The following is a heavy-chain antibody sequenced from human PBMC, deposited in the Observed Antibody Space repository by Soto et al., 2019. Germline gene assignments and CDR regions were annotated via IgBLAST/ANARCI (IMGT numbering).Heavy chain of an antibody. V-gene: IGHV1-18*01. Sequence: ASVKVSCKASGYTFTSYGISWVRQAPGQGLEWMGWISAYNGNTNYAQKLQGRVTMTTDTSTSTAYMELRSLRSDDTAVYYCARTAYYYDSSGHANAFDIWGQGTMVTVSS. J-gene: IGHJ3*02. CDR3: ARTAYYYDSSGHANAFDI. CDR2: ISAYNGNT. D-gene: IGHD3-22*01. CDR1: GYTFTSYG.